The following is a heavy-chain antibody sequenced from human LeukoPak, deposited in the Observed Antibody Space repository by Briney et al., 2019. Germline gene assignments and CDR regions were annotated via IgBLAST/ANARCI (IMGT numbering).Heavy chain of an antibody. CDR2: IYQSGSGSS. D-gene: IGHD3-3*01. V-gene: IGHV4-39*01. Sequence: PSETLSLTCSVSGGSIISSNYYWGWIRQPPGKGLEWIGSIYQSGSGSSYYNPSLKSRVTISGDTSKNQFFLRLSSVTAADTAVYYCVSTLQFLPYRRFDYWGQGTLVTVPS. CDR1: GGSIISSNYY. J-gene: IGHJ4*02. CDR3: VSTLQFLPYRRFDY.